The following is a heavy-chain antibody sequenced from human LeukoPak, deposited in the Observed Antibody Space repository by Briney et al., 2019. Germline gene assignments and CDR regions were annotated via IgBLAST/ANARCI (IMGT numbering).Heavy chain of an antibody. J-gene: IGHJ4*02. D-gene: IGHD2-8*02. V-gene: IGHV4-31*03. CDR3: ARDQVECTGGTCQSRVGFDF. CDR2: IYHSGRS. Sequence: PSETLSLTCTVSGDSISNGVKYWSWIRQHPGRGLEWIGYIYHSGRSYYNPSLKSRITMSVDTSKNQFSLNLSSVTAADTAVYYCARDQVECTGGTCQSRVGFDFWGQGTLVTVSS. CDR1: GDSISNGVKY.